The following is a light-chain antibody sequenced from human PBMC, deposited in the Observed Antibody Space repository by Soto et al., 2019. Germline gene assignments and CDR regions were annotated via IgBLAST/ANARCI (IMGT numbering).Light chain of an antibody. CDR1: QSISTY. CDR3: QESFSSSWT. Sequence: DIQMTQSPSSLSASVGDRVTITCRASQSISTYLNWYQQKLGNAPKLLIYAASRLQSGVSSRFSGRGSGTDFTLTINSLQPEDFATYYCQESFSSSWTFGQGTKVEIK. J-gene: IGKJ1*01. CDR2: AAS. V-gene: IGKV1-39*01.